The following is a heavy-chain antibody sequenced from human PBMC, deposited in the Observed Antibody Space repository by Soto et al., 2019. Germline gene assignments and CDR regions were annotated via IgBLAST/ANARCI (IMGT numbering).Heavy chain of an antibody. CDR3: VRELGLNARTDDKYYYYALDV. CDR2: LYYGGT. CDR1: GGSVSNRTRN. V-gene: IGHV4-61*01. J-gene: IGHJ6*02. Sequence: ETLSLTCEVSGGSVSNRTRNWTWMPQPPGKELEWIGFLYYGGTNYNPSLKSRLTIALDTSKNQISLNLSSVTAADKAVYYCVRELGLNARTDDKYYYYALDVWGQGTTVTVYS. D-gene: IGHD3-22*01.